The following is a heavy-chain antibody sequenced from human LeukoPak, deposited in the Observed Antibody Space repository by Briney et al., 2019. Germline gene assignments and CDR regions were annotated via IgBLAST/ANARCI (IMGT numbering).Heavy chain of an antibody. V-gene: IGHV3-21*01. CDR3: ARTSHDIVVVVAATPDYFDY. Sequence: SGGSLRLSCAASGFTFSSYSMNWVRQAPGKGLEWVSSISSSSRYIYYADSVKGRFTISRDNAKNSLYLQMNSLRAEDTAVYYCARTSHDIVVVVAATPDYFDYWGQGTLVTVSS. CDR2: ISSSSRYI. CDR1: GFTFSSYS. D-gene: IGHD2-15*01. J-gene: IGHJ4*02.